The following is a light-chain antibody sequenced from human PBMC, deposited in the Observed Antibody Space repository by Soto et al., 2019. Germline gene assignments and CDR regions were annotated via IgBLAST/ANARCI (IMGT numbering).Light chain of an antibody. J-gene: IGKJ5*01. V-gene: IGKV3-11*01. CDR2: DAS. Sequence: EIVLTQSPATLSLSPGERATLSCRASQSVDTYLAWYQQKPGQAPSLLIYDASTMATGIPARFSGSGSGTDFTLTISSLEPEDFAVYYCQQRDNWPTFGQGTRLEIK. CDR1: QSVDTY. CDR3: QQRDNWPT.